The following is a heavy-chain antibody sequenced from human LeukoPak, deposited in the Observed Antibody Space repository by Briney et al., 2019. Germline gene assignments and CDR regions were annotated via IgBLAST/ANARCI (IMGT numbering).Heavy chain of an antibody. J-gene: IGHJ4*02. Sequence: SVKVSCKASGGTFNSYAISWVRHAPGQGLEWMRRIIPILGIANYAQKFQGRVTITADKSTSTAYMELSSLRSEDTAVYYCARSGGYCSGGSCYPGDYWGQGTLVTVSS. CDR2: IIPILGIA. V-gene: IGHV1-69*04. CDR3: ARSGGYCSGGSCYPGDY. D-gene: IGHD2-15*01. CDR1: GGTFNSYA.